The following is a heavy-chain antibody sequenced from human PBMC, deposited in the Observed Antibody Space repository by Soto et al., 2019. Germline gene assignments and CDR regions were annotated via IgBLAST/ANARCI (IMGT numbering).Heavy chain of an antibody. D-gene: IGHD2-15*01. CDR3: VRCYCIDNSCYKTNGLDP. V-gene: IGHV4-59*02. CDR2: IHCPVGA. J-gene: IGHJ5*02. CDR1: GGSVSSLY. Sequence: SGTLSLTSTDSGGSVSSLYWSWIRQPPGKGLEGIAYIHCPVGASSDPSLRSRVSLSLDTSKSQVSLTLYYLPAADNTVYYCVRCYCIDNSCYKTNGLDPWGQGTLVTVSS.